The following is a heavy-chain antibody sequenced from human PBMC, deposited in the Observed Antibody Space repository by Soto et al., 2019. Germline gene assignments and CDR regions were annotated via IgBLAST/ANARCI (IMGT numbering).Heavy chain of an antibody. J-gene: IGHJ4*01. V-gene: IGHV3-15*01. CDR3: ATGLLRYYAY. CDR2: IKSKFDGETI. CDR1: GINFSRAW. Sequence: XXSLRLACAASGINFSRAWMSWVLQAPGKGLEWVGRIKSKFDGETIDYAAPVKGRFTISRDDSKNIVYLQMNSLNTEDTAVYYCATGLLRYYAYWGHGTLVTVSS. D-gene: IGHD3-9*01.